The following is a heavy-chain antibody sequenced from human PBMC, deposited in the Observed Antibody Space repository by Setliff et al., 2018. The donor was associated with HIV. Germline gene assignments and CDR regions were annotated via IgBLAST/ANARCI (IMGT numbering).Heavy chain of an antibody. J-gene: IGHJ6*03. CDR2: IIPIFGTA. V-gene: IGHV1-69*13. D-gene: IGHD1-26*01. CDR3: AREREIVGAGNYMDV. Sequence: SVKVSCKASGYAFSSYAISWVRQAPGQGLEWMGGIIPIFGTANYAQKFQGRVTITADESTSTAYMELSSLRSEDTAVYYCAREREIVGAGNYMDVWGKGTTVTVSS. CDR1: GYAFSSYA.